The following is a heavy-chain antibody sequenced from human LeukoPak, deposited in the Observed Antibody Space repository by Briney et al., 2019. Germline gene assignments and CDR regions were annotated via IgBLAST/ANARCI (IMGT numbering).Heavy chain of an antibody. Sequence: SETLSLTCAVSGGSFSSNNRWSWVRRPPGKGLEWIGEIYHTGSTNYNPSLKGRVTISGDKSTNQFSLKLSAVTAADTAVYYCARHDGNYYIDYWGQGTLVTVSS. CDR2: IYHTGST. CDR1: GGSFSSNNR. V-gene: IGHV4-4*02. D-gene: IGHD1-7*01. J-gene: IGHJ4*02. CDR3: ARHDGNYYIDY.